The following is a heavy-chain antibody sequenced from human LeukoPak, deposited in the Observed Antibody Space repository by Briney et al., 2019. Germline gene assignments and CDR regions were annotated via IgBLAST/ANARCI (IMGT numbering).Heavy chain of an antibody. Sequence: SETLSLTCTVSGGSISSYYWSWIRQPPGKGLEWIGYIYYSESTNYNPSLKSRVTISVDTSKNQFSLRLSSVTAADTAVYYCARTGDGYAIDYWGQGTLVTVSS. CDR2: IYYSEST. J-gene: IGHJ4*02. CDR3: ARTGDGYAIDY. D-gene: IGHD5-24*01. V-gene: IGHV4-59*01. CDR1: GGSISSYY.